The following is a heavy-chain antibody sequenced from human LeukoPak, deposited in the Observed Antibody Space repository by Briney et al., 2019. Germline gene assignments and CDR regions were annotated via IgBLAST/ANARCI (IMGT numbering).Heavy chain of an antibody. D-gene: IGHD3-22*01. CDR3: ARAPSEIGGYYPEYFRH. CDR1: GFPFSSDW. CDR2: IKSDGST. V-gene: IGHV3-74*01. J-gene: IGHJ1*01. Sequence: GGSLRLSCAASGFPFSSDWMHWVRHIPGKGLVWVSRIKSDGSTNYSDPVKGRFTISRDNAKNTLSLQMNSLRAEDTGVYYCARAPSEIGGYYPEYFRHWGQGTLVTVSS.